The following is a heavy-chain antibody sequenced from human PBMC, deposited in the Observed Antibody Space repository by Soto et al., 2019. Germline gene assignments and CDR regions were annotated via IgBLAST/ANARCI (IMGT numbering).Heavy chain of an antibody. CDR1: GFTFSSYG. D-gene: IGHD5-12*01. CDR2: IWYDGSNK. Sequence: GGSLRLSCAASGFTFSSYGMHWVRQAPGKGLEWVAVIWYDGSNKYYADSVKGRFTISRDNSKNTLYLQMNSLRAEDTAVYYCARDRAVATIGANYYYYMDVWGKGTTVTVSS. CDR3: ARDRAVATIGANYYYYMDV. V-gene: IGHV3-33*01. J-gene: IGHJ6*03.